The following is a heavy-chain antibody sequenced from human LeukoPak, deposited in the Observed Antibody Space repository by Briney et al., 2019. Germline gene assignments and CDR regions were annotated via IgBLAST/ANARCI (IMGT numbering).Heavy chain of an antibody. Sequence: GGSLRLSCAASGFSFSAYWMGWVRRAPGKGLEWVSVIYSGGSTYYADSVKGRFTISRDNSKNTLYLQMNSLRAEDTAVYYCAREYYDILTGYYTAFDYWGQGTLVTVSS. J-gene: IGHJ4*02. CDR2: IYSGGST. CDR1: GFSFSAYW. D-gene: IGHD3-9*01. V-gene: IGHV3-66*01. CDR3: AREYYDILTGYYTAFDY.